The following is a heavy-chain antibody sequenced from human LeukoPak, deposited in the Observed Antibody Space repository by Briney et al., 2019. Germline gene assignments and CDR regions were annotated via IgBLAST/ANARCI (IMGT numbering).Heavy chain of an antibody. CDR1: GLTFSSYG. Sequence: PGGSLRLSCAASGLTFSSYGMHWVRQAPGKGLEWVAVISYGGSNKFYADSVKGRFTISRDNSKNTLYLQMNSLRAEDTAVYYCAKDVGMIGYCSGGSCYAIDYWGQGTLVTVYS. D-gene: IGHD2-15*01. CDR2: ISYGGSNK. CDR3: AKDVGMIGYCSGGSCYAIDY. V-gene: IGHV3-30*18. J-gene: IGHJ4*02.